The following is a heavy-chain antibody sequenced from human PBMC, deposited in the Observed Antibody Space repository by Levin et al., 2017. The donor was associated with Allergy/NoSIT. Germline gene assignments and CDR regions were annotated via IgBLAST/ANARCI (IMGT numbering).Heavy chain of an antibody. J-gene: IGHJ4*02. D-gene: IGHD6-6*01. Sequence: SQTLSLTCAVYGGSFSGYYWSWIRQPPGKGLEWIGEINHSGSTNYNPSLKSRVTISVDTSKNQFSLKLSSVTAADTAVYYCARGGEQLVIWYYFDYWGQGTLVTVSS. CDR2: INHSGST. CDR1: GGSFSGYY. CDR3: ARGGEQLVIWYYFDY. V-gene: IGHV4-34*01.